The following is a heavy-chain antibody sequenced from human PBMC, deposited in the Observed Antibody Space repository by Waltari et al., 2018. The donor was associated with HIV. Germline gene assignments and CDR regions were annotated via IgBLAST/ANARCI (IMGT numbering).Heavy chain of an antibody. CDR3: ASRQWVYDYVWGSYRPDAFDI. CDR2: IKQDGSEK. J-gene: IGHJ3*02. V-gene: IGHV3-7*01. D-gene: IGHD3-16*02. Sequence: EVQLVESGGGLVQPGGSLRLSCAASGFTFSSYWMSWVRQAPGKGLEWVANIKQDGSEKYYLDSVKGRFTISRDNAKNSLYLQMNSLRAEDTAVYYCASRQWVYDYVWGSYRPDAFDIWGQGTMVTVSS. CDR1: GFTFSSYW.